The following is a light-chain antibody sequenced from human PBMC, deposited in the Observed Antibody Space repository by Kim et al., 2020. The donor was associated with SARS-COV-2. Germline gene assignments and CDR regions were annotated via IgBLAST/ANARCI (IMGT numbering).Light chain of an antibody. CDR3: QQYGTSPYT. Sequence: ETVLTQSPDTLSLSPGERATLSCRASQSVSSSYLAWYQQKPGQAPRLLIYGASSRATGIPDRFSGSGSGTHFTLTISRLEPEDFAVYYCQQYGTSPYTFGQGTKLEI. V-gene: IGKV3-20*01. CDR2: GAS. CDR1: QSVSSSY. J-gene: IGKJ2*01.